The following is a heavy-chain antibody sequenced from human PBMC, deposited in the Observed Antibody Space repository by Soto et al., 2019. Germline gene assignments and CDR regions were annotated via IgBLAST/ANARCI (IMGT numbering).Heavy chain of an antibody. J-gene: IGHJ5*02. Sequence: QVQLVESGGGAVQPGRSLRLSCAASGFTFDSHGMHWVRQAPGKGLEWVAVISSDGNNKYYADSVKGRFTISRDNFNNILYLQMSSLRAEDTAVYYCEKYLLPNTLTTCGSWGQGTLVTVSS. CDR2: ISSDGNNK. CDR3: EKYLLPNTLTTCGS. D-gene: IGHD4-17*01. V-gene: IGHV3-30*18. CDR1: GFTFDSHG.